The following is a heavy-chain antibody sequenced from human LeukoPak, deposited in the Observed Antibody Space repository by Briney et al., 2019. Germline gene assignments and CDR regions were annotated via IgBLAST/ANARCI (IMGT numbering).Heavy chain of an antibody. CDR2: MSPNSGNT. Sequence: ASVKVSCKASGYTFTSYDINWVRQATGQGLEWMGWMSPNSGNTGYAQKFQGRVTMTRNTSISTAYMELSSLRSEDTAVYYCARGLRLRYFDWLWGQGTLVTVSS. D-gene: IGHD3-9*01. CDR1: GYTFTSYD. CDR3: ARGLRLRYFDWL. V-gene: IGHV1-8*01. J-gene: IGHJ4*02.